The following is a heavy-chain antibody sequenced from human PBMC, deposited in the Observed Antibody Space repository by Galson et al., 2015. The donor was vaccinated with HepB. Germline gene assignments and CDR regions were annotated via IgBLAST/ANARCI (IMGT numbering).Heavy chain of an antibody. D-gene: IGHD6-19*01. CDR3: AGTSIGGWYSPLPSH. V-gene: IGHV4-39*01. CDR1: GGSISSSSYY. CDR2: IYYSGST. J-gene: IGHJ4*02. Sequence: ETLSLTCTVSGGSISSSSYYWGWIRQPPGKGLEWIGSIYYSGSTYYNPSLKSRVTISVDTSKNQFSLKLSSVTAADTAVYYCAGTSIGGWYSPLPSHWGQGTLVTVSS.